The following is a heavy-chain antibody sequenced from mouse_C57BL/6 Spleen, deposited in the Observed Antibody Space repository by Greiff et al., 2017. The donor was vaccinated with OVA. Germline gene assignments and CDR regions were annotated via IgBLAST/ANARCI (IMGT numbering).Heavy chain of an antibody. CDR1: GYTFTDYE. CDR3: TKGQIYYYGSSLFAY. V-gene: IGHV1-15*01. J-gene: IGHJ3*01. D-gene: IGHD1-1*01. Sequence: QVQLQQSGAELVRPGASVTLSCKASGYTFTDYEMHWVKQTPVHGLEWIGAIDPETGGTAYNQKFKGKAILTADKSSSTAYMELRSLTSEDSAVYYCTKGQIYYYGSSLFAYWGQGTLVTVSA. CDR2: IDPETGGT.